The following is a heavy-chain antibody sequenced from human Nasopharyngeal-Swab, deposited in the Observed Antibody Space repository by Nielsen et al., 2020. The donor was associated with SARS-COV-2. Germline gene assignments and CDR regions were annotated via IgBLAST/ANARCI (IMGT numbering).Heavy chain of an antibody. CDR1: GGSISSGSYY. V-gene: IGHV4-61*02. Sequence: SETLSLTCTVSGGSISSGSYYWSWIRQPAGKGLEWIGRIYTSGSTNYNPSLKSRVTISVDTSKNQFSLKLSSVTAADTAVYYCARATLPGVGYGSGSCWFDPWGQGTLVTVSS. J-gene: IGHJ5*02. CDR3: ARATLPGVGYGSGSCWFDP. CDR2: IYTSGST. D-gene: IGHD3-10*01.